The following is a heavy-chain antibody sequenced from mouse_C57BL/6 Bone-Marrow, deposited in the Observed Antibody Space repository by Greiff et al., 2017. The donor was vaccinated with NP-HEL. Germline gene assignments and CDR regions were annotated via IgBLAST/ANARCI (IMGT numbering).Heavy chain of an antibody. CDR1: GYTFTSYW. CDR3: ARAFTTVVAPHWYFDV. Sequence: QVQLQQPGAELVRPGTSVKLSCKASGYTFTSYWMHWVKQRPGQGLEWIGVIDPSDSYTNYNQKFKGKATLTVDTSSSTAYMQLSSLTSEDSAVYYCARAFTTVVAPHWYFDVWGTGTTVTVSS. D-gene: IGHD1-1*01. J-gene: IGHJ1*03. CDR2: IDPSDSYT. V-gene: IGHV1-59*01.